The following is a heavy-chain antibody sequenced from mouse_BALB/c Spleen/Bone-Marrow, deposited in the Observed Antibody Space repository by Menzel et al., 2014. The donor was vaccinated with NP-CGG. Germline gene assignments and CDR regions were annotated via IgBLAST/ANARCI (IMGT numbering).Heavy chain of an antibody. CDR1: GYSFTGYT. CDR2: INPYNGGT. J-gene: IGHJ2*01. V-gene: IGHV1-18*01. CDR3: ARLDYYGSSSHFDY. D-gene: IGHD1-1*01. Sequence: VQLQQSGPELVKPGASMKISCKASGYSFTGYTMNWVKQSHGKNPEWIGLINPYNGGTSYNQKFKGKATLTVDKSSSTAYMELLSLTSEDSAVYYCARLDYYGSSSHFDYWGQGTTLTVSS.